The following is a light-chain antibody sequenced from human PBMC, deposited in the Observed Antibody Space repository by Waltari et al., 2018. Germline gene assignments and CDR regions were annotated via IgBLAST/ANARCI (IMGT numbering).Light chain of an antibody. CDR2: EVS. CDR3: CSYTGAGTL. Sequence: QSALTQPASVSGSPGQSITISCTGTHRDMGRYPLVSWYQQQPGRAPKLIIFEVSKRPSGVSNRFSGSRSHNTASLTISGLQAEDEADYYCCSYTGAGTLFGGGTKLTVL. V-gene: IGLV2-23*02. CDR1: HRDMGRYPL. J-gene: IGLJ3*02.